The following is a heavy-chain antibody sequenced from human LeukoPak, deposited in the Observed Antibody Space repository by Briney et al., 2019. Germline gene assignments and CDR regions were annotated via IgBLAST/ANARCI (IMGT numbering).Heavy chain of an antibody. CDR2: ISGSGGST. V-gene: IGHV3-23*01. D-gene: IGHD2-15*01. CDR1: GFTFSTYA. Sequence: GGSLRLSCAASGFTFSTYAMSWVRQAPGKGLEWVSLISGSGGSTYNADSVKGRFTISRDNSKNTLYLQMKSLRADDTAVYYCAKAPAYCSGGTCYDFWGQGSLVTVSS. CDR3: AKAPAYCSGGTCYDF. J-gene: IGHJ4*02.